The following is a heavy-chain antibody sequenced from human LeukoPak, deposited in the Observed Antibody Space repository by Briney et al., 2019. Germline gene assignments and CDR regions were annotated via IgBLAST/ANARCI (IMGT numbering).Heavy chain of an antibody. Sequence: GGSLRLSCAASGFTFSGRGMHWVRQAPGKGLEWVAFIWYDGRDKYYADSVKGQFTISRDNSKNTLYLQMNSLRAEDTAVYYCAKDPSSYGSYFDYWGQGTLVTVSS. V-gene: IGHV3-30*02. CDR1: GFTFSGRG. J-gene: IGHJ4*02. D-gene: IGHD5-18*01. CDR3: AKDPSSYGSYFDY. CDR2: IWYDGRDK.